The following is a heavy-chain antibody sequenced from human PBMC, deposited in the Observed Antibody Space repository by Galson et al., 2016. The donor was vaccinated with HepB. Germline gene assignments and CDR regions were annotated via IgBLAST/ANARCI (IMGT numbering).Heavy chain of an antibody. V-gene: IGHV3-7*01. D-gene: IGHD4-17*01. CDR1: GFTFNFYL. CDR3: AKNFGDYVGDTFDM. CDR2: INQDGSEE. J-gene: IGHJ3*02. Sequence: SLRLSCAASGFTFNFYLMSWVRQAPGKGLEWVANINQDGSEESYMDSVKGRFTISRDNAKNSLCLQMNSLRAEDTAVYYCAKNFGDYVGDTFDMWGQGTMVTVSS.